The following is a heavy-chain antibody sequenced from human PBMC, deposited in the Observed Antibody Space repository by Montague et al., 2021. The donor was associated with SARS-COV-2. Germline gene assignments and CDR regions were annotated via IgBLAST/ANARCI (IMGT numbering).Heavy chain of an antibody. CDR2: ISGSGSST. CDR3: AKIPSYQLKLLDDDHGTDV. D-gene: IGHD2-2*01. Sequence: SLRLSCAASGFSFSDYGMTWVRQAPGKGLEWVSAISGSGSSTIYADSVKGRFTISRDNSENTVYLDVMSVRADDTAVYYCAKIPSYQLKLLDDDHGTDVWGQGTTVTVSS. V-gene: IGHV3-23*01. CDR1: GFSFSDYG. J-gene: IGHJ6*02.